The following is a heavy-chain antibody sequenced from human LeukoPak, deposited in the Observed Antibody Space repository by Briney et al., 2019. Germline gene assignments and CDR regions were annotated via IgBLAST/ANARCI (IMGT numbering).Heavy chain of an antibody. CDR2: INPNGDAT. CDR1: GYTFTKYL. V-gene: IGHV1-46*01. Sequence: ASVKVSCKTSGYTFTKYLIHWVRQAPGQGLEWVGTINPNGDATNYAPRLQGRLSLTQDTSTSTVYMELRGLTPDDTAVYYCARPLFCAFDNCGYWLDPWGPGTPVTVSS. J-gene: IGHJ5*02. D-gene: IGHD1-20*01. CDR3: ARPLFCAFDNCGYWLDP.